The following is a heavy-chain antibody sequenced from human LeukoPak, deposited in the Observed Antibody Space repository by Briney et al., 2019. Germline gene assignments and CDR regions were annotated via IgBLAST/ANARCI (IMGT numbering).Heavy chain of an antibody. D-gene: IGHD3-10*01. CDR2: ISSSSSYI. J-gene: IGHJ6*04. CDR1: GFTFGSYS. CDR3: ARPPWGSGSFGYYYGMDV. Sequence: GGSLRFSCAASGFTFGSYSMNWVRQAPGKGLEWVSSISSSSSYIYYADSVKGRFTISRDNAKNSLYLQMNSLRAEDTAVYYCARPPWGSGSFGYYYGMDVWGKGTTVTVSS. V-gene: IGHV3-21*01.